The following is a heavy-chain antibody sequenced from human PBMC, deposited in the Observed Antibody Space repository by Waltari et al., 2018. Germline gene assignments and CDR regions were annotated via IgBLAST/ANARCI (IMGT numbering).Heavy chain of an antibody. V-gene: IGHV4-34*01. D-gene: IGHD3-3*01. CDR3: ARGDFWSGYYRSRYYYYGMDV. J-gene: IGHJ6*02. CDR1: GGSFSGYY. Sequence: QVQLQQWGAGLLKPSETLSLTCAVYGGSFSGYYWSWIRQPPGKGLEWIGEINHRGSTNYNPSLKSRVTISVDTSKNQFSLKLSSVTAADTAVYYCARGDFWSGYYRSRYYYYGMDVWGQGTTVTVSS. CDR2: INHRGST.